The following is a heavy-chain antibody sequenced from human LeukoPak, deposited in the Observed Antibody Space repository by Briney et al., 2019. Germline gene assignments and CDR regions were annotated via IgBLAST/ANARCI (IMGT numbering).Heavy chain of an antibody. CDR3: ARASGGVSGYDLYYFDY. V-gene: IGHV3-21*01. CDR2: ISSSSSYM. J-gene: IGHJ4*02. D-gene: IGHD5-12*01. CDR1: GFTFNTYS. Sequence: GGSLRLSCAASGFTFNTYSMNWVRQAPGKGLEWVSSISSSSSYMYYADSVRGRFTISRDNAKRSLYLQMNSLRAEDTAVYYCARASGGVSGYDLYYFDYWGQGTLVTVSS.